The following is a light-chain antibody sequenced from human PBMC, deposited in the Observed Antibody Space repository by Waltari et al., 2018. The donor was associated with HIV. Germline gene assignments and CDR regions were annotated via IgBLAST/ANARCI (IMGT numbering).Light chain of an antibody. CDR3: STWDERLNGVV. Sequence: QSVLTQPPSASGAPGQRVTISCSGSTPNLGSSNVHWYQQFSRAAPKLLIYADAQRPSGVPDRFSGSKSGTSASLVISGLQSEDEADYYCSTWDERLNGVVFGGGTRLTVV. J-gene: IGLJ2*01. CDR1: TPNLGSSN. V-gene: IGLV1-44*01. CDR2: ADA.